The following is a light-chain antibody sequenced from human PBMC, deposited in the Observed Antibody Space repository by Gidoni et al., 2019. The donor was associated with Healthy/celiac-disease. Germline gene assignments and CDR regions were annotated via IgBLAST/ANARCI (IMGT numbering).Light chain of an antibody. CDR3: QQRSNSYS. CDR2: DAS. CDR1: QSVSSY. J-gene: IGKJ2*03. V-gene: IGKV3-11*01. Sequence: EIVLTQSPATLSLSPGERATLSCRARQSVSSYLAWYQQKPGQAPRLLIYDASNRATGIPSRFSCSGSGTDFTLTVSSLEPEDFAVYYCQQRSNSYSFGQGTKLEIK.